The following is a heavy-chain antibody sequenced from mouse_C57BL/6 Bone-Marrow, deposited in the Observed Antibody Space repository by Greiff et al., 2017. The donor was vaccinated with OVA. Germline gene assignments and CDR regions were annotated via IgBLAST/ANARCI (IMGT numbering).Heavy chain of an antibody. Sequence: VQLVESGAELARPGASVKMSCKASGYTFTSYTMHWVKQRPGQGLEWIGYINPSSGYTKYNQKFKDKATLTADKSSSTAYMQLSSLTSEDSAVYYCARFHTEDYWGQGTTLTVSS. J-gene: IGHJ2*01. D-gene: IGHD1-1*01. CDR3: ARFHTEDY. CDR2: INPSSGYT. CDR1: GYTFTSYT. V-gene: IGHV1-4*01.